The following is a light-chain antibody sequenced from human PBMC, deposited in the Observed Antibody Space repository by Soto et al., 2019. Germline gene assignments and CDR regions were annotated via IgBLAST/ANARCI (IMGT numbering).Light chain of an antibody. V-gene: IGLV2-14*01. CDR2: EVS. Sequence: QSALTQPASVSGSPGQSITISCTGTSSDVGGYDYVSWYQHHPGKAPKLTIYEVSNRPSGVSNRFSGSKSGNTASLTISGLQAEDEAEYYCSSYTSSSTDVVGSGTKVTVL. J-gene: IGLJ1*01. CDR3: SSYTSSSTDV. CDR1: SSDVGGYDY.